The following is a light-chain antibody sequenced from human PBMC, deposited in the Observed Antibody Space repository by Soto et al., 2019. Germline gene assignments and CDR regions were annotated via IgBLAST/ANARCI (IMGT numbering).Light chain of an antibody. CDR2: LVS. V-gene: IGKV2-28*01. CDR3: MQSLQTHT. CDR1: QSLLHTNGFTY. Sequence: DIVLTQSPLSLPVTPGEPASISCRSSQSLLHTNGFTYLDWYLQKPGQSPQLLIYLVSNRASGVPDRFTGSGSGTDFTLKISRVEAEDVGVYYCMQSLQTHTFGQGTRLEIE. J-gene: IGKJ5*01.